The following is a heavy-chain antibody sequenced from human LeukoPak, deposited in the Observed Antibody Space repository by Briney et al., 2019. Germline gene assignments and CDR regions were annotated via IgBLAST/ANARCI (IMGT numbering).Heavy chain of an antibody. V-gene: IGHV3-9*01. D-gene: IGHD6-13*01. CDR1: GFTFDDYA. Sequence: PGGSLRLSCAASGFTFDDYAIHWVRQAPGKGLEWVSGISWNSGSIGYADSVKGRFTISRDNSKNTLYLQMNSLRAEDAAVYYCAKDQDEYAAGYYFDYWGQGTLVTVSS. J-gene: IGHJ4*02. CDR3: AKDQDEYAAGYYFDY. CDR2: ISWNSGSI.